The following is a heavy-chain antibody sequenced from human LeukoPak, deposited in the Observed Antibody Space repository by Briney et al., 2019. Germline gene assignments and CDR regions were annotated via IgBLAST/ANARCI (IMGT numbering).Heavy chain of an antibody. V-gene: IGHV4-34*01. CDR3: ASRVSRQQLVRRAFDI. Sequence: PSETLSLTCAVYGGSFSGYYWSWIRQPPGKGLEWIGEINHSGSTNYNPSLKSRVTISVDTSKNQFSLKLSSVTAADTAVYYCASRVSRQQLVRRAFDIWGQGTMVTVSS. D-gene: IGHD6-13*01. CDR2: INHSGST. J-gene: IGHJ3*02. CDR1: GGSFSGYY.